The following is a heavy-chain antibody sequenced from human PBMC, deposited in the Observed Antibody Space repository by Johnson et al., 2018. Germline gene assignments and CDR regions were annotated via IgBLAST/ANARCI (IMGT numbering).Heavy chain of an antibody. J-gene: IGHJ6*02. Sequence: VQLVESGGGLVKPGGSLRLSCAASGFTFSSYSMNWVRQAPGKGLEWVSSISSSSSYIYYADSVKGRLTISRDNAKNTLYLQMNSLRAEDKAVYDCARDFGPDYYYGMDVWGQGTTVTVSS. V-gene: IGHV3-21*01. CDR2: ISSSSSYI. CDR1: GFTFSSYS. CDR3: ARDFGPDYYYGMDV. D-gene: IGHD3-3*01.